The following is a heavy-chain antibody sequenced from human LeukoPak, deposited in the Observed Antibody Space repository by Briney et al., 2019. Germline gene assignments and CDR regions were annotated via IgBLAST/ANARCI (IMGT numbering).Heavy chain of an antibody. CDR2: ISGSGGST. CDR1: GFTFSSYA. V-gene: IGHV3-23*01. D-gene: IGHD2-15*01. CDR3: AKESLYCSGGSCYSSFLPLDY. J-gene: IGHJ4*02. Sequence: PEGSLRLSCAASGFTFSSYAMSWVRQAPGKGLEWVSAISGSGGSTYYADSVKGRFTISRDNSKNTLYLQMNSLRAEDTAVYYCAKESLYCSGGSCYSSFLPLDYWGQGTLVTVSS.